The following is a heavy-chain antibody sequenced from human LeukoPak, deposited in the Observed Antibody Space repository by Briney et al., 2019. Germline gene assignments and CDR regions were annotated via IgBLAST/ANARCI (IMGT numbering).Heavy chain of an antibody. CDR3: ARDANIVATTYYYYYYMDV. D-gene: IGHD5-12*01. CDR1: GYTFTSYY. CDR2: INPSGGST. Sequence: ASVKVSCKASGYTFTSYYMHWVRQAPGQGLEWMGIINPSGGSTSYAQKFQGRVTMTGDMSTSTVYMELSNLRSEDTAVYYCARDANIVATTYYYYYYMDVWGKGTTVTVSS. J-gene: IGHJ6*03. V-gene: IGHV1-46*01.